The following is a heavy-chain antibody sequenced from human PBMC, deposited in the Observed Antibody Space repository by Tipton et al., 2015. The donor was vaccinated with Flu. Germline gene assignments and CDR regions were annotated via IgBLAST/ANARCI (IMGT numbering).Heavy chain of an antibody. CDR1: GFVFGDYD. J-gene: IGHJ5*02. CDR3: ARVGDSSVSYGLDT. CDR2: IYDSGRI. D-gene: IGHD3-22*01. V-gene: IGHV4-38-2*02. Sequence: LRLSCTVSGFVFGDYDMSWVRQVPGKGLECIGTIYDSGRIYYKPSLKSRVIMSLDTSKNHFSLRLSSVTAADTATYYCARVGDSSVSYGLDTWGTGTMVTVSS.